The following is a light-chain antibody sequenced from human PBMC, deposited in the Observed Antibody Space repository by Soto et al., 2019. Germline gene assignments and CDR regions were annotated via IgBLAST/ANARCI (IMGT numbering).Light chain of an antibody. CDR2: DVS. CDR3: NSYTTSSTYV. CDR1: TNYVGRYNY. J-gene: IGLJ1*01. V-gene: IGLV2-14*03. Sequence: QFGLTHPASVSGPPGKWITISGTGTTNYVGRYNYVSWYQHHPGKAPKLIFYDVSNRPSGVSERFSVSKSGYTASLTISGLQAEDEADYYCNSYTTSSTYVFGTGTKVTVL.